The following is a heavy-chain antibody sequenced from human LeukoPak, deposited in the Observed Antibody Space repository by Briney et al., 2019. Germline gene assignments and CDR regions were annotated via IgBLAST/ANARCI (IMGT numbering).Heavy chain of an antibody. D-gene: IGHD4-23*01. CDR3: ARGTDKRLLNYGGNSAFPFDP. Sequence: ASVKVSCKASGYTFTSYDINWVRQATGQGLEWMGWMNPNSGNTGYAQKFQGRVTMTRNTSISTAYMELSSLRSEDTAVYYCARGTDKRLLNYGGNSAFPFDPWGQGTLVTVSS. V-gene: IGHV1-8*01. CDR1: GYTFTSYD. J-gene: IGHJ5*02. CDR2: MNPNSGNT.